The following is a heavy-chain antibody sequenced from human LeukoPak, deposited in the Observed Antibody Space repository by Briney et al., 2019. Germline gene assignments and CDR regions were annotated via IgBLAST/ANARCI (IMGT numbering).Heavy chain of an antibody. CDR1: GGSISSGSYY. CDR2: IYTSGST. J-gene: IGHJ6*02. D-gene: IGHD1-26*01. CDR3: AGTSYYYYYGMDV. Sequence: SQTLSLTCTVSGGSISSGSYYWSWIRQPAGKGLEWIGRIYTSGSTNYNPSLKSRVTISVDTSKNQFSLKLSSVTAADTAVYYCAGTSYYYYYGMDVWGQGTTVTVSS. V-gene: IGHV4-61*02.